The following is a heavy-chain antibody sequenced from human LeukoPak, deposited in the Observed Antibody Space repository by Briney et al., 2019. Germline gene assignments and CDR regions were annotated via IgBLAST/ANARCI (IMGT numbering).Heavy chain of an antibody. J-gene: IGHJ6*03. D-gene: IGHD3-16*01. CDR2: MNPNSGNT. Sequence: ASVKVSCKASGYTFTSYDINWVRQATGQGLEWMGWMNPNSGNTGYAQKFQGRVTITRNTSISTAYMELSSLRSEDTAVYYCARGGGRSTEGGVWYYYYYMDVWGKGTTVTVSS. V-gene: IGHV1-8*03. CDR3: ARGGGRSTEGGVWYYYYYMDV. CDR1: GYTFTSYD.